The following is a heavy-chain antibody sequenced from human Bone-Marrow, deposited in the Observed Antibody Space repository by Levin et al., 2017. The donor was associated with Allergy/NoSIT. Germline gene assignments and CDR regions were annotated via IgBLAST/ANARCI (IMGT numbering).Heavy chain of an antibody. Sequence: GASVKVSCQGSGYSFTSHFVGWVRQMPGKGLEWMGIIHPDDSETRYSPSFQGLVTISADKSINTAYLHWSSLGASDTATYYCARRHTVLRGVAEGAFDIWGQGTMVTVSS. D-gene: IGHD3-10*01. CDR2: IHPDDSET. V-gene: IGHV5-51*01. CDR3: ARRHTVLRGVAEGAFDI. J-gene: IGHJ3*02. CDR1: GYSFTSHF.